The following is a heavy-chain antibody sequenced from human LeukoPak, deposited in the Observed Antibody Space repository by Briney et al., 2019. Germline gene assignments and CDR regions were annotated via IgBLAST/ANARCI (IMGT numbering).Heavy chain of an antibody. CDR1: EDSVTSNSTA. D-gene: IGHD6-19*01. V-gene: IGHV6-1*01. J-gene: IGHJ3*02. Sequence: SQTLSLTCAISEDSVTSNSTAWNWVRQFPSRGLEWLGRTYYRSKWYNDYAVSVKSRITINPDTSKNQFSLQLNSVTPEDTAVYYCARDSQWPTIAFDIWGQGTMVTVSS. CDR3: ARDSQWPTIAFDI. CDR2: TYYRSKWYN.